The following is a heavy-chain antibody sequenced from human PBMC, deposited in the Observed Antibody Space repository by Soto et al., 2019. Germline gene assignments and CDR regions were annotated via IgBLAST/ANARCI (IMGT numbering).Heavy chain of an antibody. CDR2: IEQDGSEK. V-gene: IGHV3-7*01. CDR3: ARDKPTDY. J-gene: IGHJ4*02. Sequence: GGSLRLSCAASVFTFSSYWMSWVRQAPGKWLEGLANIEQDGSEKXXVDSVKGRXTMSRENAKNSXYLQMXKLGAEDTAVYYCARDKPTDYWGQGTLVTGSS. CDR1: VFTFSSYW.